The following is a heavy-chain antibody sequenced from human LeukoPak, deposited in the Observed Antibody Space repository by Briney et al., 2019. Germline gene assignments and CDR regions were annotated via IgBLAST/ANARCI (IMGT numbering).Heavy chain of an antibody. J-gene: IGHJ1*01. Sequence: SGTLSLTCAVSGGSISSSNWWSWVRQPPGKGLEWIGEIYHSGSTNYNPSLKSRVTISVDKSKNQFSLKLSSVTAADTAVYYCARSSRELLWFGELLSGYFQHWGQGTLVTVSS. CDR3: ARSSRELLWFGELLSGYFQH. D-gene: IGHD3-10*01. V-gene: IGHV4-4*02. CDR1: GGSISSSNW. CDR2: IYHSGST.